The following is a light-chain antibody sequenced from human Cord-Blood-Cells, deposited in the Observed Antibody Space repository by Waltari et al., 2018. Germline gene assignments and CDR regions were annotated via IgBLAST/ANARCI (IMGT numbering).Light chain of an antibody. Sequence: IQLTHSPSSLSASVGDRVTLTCRASQGISSYLAWYQQKPGKAPKLLIYAASTLQSGVPSRFSGSGSGTDFTLTISSLQPEDFATYYCQQLNSYPYTFGQGTKLEIK. CDR3: QQLNSYPYT. V-gene: IGKV1-9*01. CDR1: QGISSY. J-gene: IGKJ2*01. CDR2: AAS.